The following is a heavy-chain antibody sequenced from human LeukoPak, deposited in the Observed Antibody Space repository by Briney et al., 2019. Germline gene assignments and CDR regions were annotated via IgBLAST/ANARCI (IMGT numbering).Heavy chain of an antibody. D-gene: IGHD1-26*01. CDR3: AKLLPGIVGASRAEDY. CDR2: ISSSSSYI. J-gene: IGHJ4*02. CDR1: GFTFSSYS. Sequence: RAGGSLRLSCAASGFTFSSYSTNWVRQAPGKGLEWVSSISSSSSYIYYADSVKGRFTISRDNAKNSLYLQMNSLRAEDTAVYYCAKLLPGIVGASRAEDYWGQGTLVTVSS. V-gene: IGHV3-21*01.